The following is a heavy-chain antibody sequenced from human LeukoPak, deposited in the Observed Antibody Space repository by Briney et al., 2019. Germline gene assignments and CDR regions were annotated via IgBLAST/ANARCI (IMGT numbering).Heavy chain of an antibody. J-gene: IGHJ5*02. CDR1: GYTFSGYY. CDR3: ARGLPGGFDP. Sequence: ASVKVSCKASGYTFSGYYIHWVRQAPGQGLEWMGWINPNSCGTNYARKFQGRVTMTRDTSISTAYMELSRLRSDDTAVYYCARGLPGGFDPWGQGTLVTVSS. D-gene: IGHD2-21*02. V-gene: IGHV1-2*02. CDR2: INPNSCGT.